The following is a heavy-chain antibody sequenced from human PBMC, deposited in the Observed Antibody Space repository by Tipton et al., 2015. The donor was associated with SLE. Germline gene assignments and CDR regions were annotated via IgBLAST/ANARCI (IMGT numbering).Heavy chain of an antibody. CDR2: ISHSGRT. D-gene: IGHD3-3*01. J-gene: IGHJ3*02. CDR3: ARLRITFSGVIIIPGSGFDI. V-gene: IGHV4-34*01. Sequence: TLSLTCTLSGGSFSGYHWSWIRQPPGEGLEWIGEISHSGRTNYSPSLKSRVSISLDASRDQFSLKLSSVTAADTAVYYCARLRITFSGVIIIPGSGFDIWGQGTMVTVSS. CDR1: GGSFSGYH.